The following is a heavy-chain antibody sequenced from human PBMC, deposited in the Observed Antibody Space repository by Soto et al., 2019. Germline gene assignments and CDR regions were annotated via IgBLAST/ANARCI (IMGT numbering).Heavy chain of an antibody. D-gene: IGHD2-2*01. CDR2: LYIGGGT. J-gene: IGHJ5*02. CDR1: GFAVGSNY. V-gene: IGHV3-66*01. CDR3: TRGFCNSSSCYANWFDP. Sequence: EVQLVESGGGLVRPGGSVRLSCAASGFAVGSNYMSWVRQAPGKGLEWVSLLYIGGGTHYADSVKGRFTISRDNSKNTLYLQMNSLRAEDTAVYHCTRGFCNSSSCYANWFDPWGQGTLVTVSS.